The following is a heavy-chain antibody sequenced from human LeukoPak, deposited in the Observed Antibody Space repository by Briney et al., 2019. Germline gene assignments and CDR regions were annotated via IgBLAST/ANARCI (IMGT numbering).Heavy chain of an antibody. Sequence: ASVKVSCKASGYTFTGYYMHWVRQAPGQGLEWMGRINPNSGGTNYAQKFQGRVTMTRDTSISTAYMELSRLRSDDTAVYYCASDSGYDNWFDPWGQGTLVTVSS. J-gene: IGHJ5*02. CDR1: GYTFTGYY. CDR2: INPNSGGT. D-gene: IGHD3-22*01. V-gene: IGHV1-2*06. CDR3: ASDSGYDNWFDP.